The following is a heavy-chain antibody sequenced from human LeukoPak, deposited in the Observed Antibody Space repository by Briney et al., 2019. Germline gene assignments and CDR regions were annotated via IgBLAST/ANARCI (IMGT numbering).Heavy chain of an antibody. D-gene: IGHD6-19*01. CDR3: AKAEGQWLVRGMDV. CDR2: ISGSGGST. V-gene: IGHV3-23*01. J-gene: IGHJ6*02. CDR1: GFTFSSYA. Sequence: PGGSLRLSCAASGFTFSSYAMSWVRQAPGKGLEWVSAISGSGGSTYYADSVKGRFTFSRDNSKNTLYLQMNSLRAEDTAVYYCAKAEGQWLVRGMDVWGQGTTVTVSS.